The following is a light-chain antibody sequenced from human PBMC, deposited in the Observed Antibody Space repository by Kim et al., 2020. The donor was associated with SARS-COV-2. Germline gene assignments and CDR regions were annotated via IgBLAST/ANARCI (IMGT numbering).Light chain of an antibody. CDR1: QSISTSH. V-gene: IGKV3-20*01. CDR2: DAS. Sequence: DIVLTQSPGTLSLSSGDRATLSCRASQSISTSHLAWYQQRPGQAPRLVIYDASSRATGIPDRFSGSGSGTDFTLIISRLEPEDFAVYYCHQYGTSPLTFGGGTKVDIK. J-gene: IGKJ4*01. CDR3: HQYGTSPLT.